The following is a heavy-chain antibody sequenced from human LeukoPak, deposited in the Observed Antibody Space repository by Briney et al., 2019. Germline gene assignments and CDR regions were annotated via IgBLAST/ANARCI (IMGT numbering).Heavy chain of an antibody. J-gene: IGHJ6*02. CDR3: AGYQLPYYYYGMDV. CDR1: GGSISSGGYY. D-gene: IGHD2-2*01. CDR2: INHSGST. Sequence: PSETLSLTCTVSGGSISSGGYYWSWIRQPPGKGLEWIGEINHSGSTNYNPSLKSRVTISVDTSKNQFSLKLSSVTAADTAVYYCAGYQLPYYYYGMDVWGQGTTVTVSS. V-gene: IGHV4-39*07.